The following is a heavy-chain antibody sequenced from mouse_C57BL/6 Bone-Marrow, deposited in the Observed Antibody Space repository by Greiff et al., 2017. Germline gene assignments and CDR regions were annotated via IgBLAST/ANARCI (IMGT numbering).Heavy chain of an antibody. CDR3: AREDPFAY. J-gene: IGHJ3*01. Sequence: EVQLQESGPGLVKPSQSLSLTCSVTGYSITSGYYWNWIRQFPGNKLEWMGYISYDGSNNYNPSIKNRITITRDTSKNQFFLKLNSVTTEDTATYCCAREDPFAYWGQGTLVTVSA. CDR2: ISYDGSN. V-gene: IGHV3-6*01. CDR1: GYSITSGYY.